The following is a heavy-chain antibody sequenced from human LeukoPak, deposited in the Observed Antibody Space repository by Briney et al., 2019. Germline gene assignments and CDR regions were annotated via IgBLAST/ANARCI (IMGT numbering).Heavy chain of an antibody. CDR2: LFDSVNT. CDR3: ATIKRGSIFGYFDF. D-gene: IGHD5-18*01. V-gene: IGHV4-59*11. J-gene: IGHJ4*02. CDR1: GGSISSHY. Sequence: SETLSLTCTVSGGSISSHYWSWIRQPPGEGLEWIAYLFDSVNTKDNPSLQSRLTLSADTSRNQFSLRLSSVTAADTAVYYCATIKRGSIFGYFDFWGQGIKVTVSS.